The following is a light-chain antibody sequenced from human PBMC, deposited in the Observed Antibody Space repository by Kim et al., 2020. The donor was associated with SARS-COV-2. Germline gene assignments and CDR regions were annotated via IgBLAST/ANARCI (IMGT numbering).Light chain of an antibody. CDR1: RSNIGSNF. CDR3: VAWDDSLNGSV. J-gene: IGLJ3*02. V-gene: IGLV1-44*01. Sequence: GKRVTISCSRSRSNIGSNFVNWYQQLPGTAPKLLIYSNDYRPSGVPARFSGSKSGTSASLAISGLQSEDEADYYCVAWDDSLNGSVFGGGTQLTVL. CDR2: SND.